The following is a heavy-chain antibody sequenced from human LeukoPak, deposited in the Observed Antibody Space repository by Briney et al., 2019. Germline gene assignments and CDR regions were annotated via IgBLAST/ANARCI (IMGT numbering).Heavy chain of an antibody. CDR3: ARRRGYYGSGSYFHYYYYMDV. D-gene: IGHD3-10*01. CDR1: GGSISSSSYY. J-gene: IGHJ6*03. V-gene: IGHV4-39*01. CDR2: IYYSGST. Sequence: SETLSLTCTVSGGSISSSSYYWGWIRQPPGKGLEWIGSIYYSGSTYYNPSLKSRVTISVDTSKNQFSLKLSSVTAADTAVYYCARRRGYYGSGSYFHYYYYMDVWGKGTTVTISS.